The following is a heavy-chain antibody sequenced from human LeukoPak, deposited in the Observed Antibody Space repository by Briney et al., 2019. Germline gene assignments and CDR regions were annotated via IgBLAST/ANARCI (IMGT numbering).Heavy chain of an antibody. J-gene: IGHJ4*02. CDR1: GFTFSSYS. CDR3: AREGSYGFGIDY. V-gene: IGHV3-21*01. CDR2: ISSSSTYI. Sequence: PGGSLRLSCAAPGFTFSSYSMNWVRQAPGKGLEWVSSISSSSTYIYYADSVKGRFTISRDNAKNSLYLQMNSLRAEDTAVYYCAREGSYGFGIDYWGQGTLVTVSS. D-gene: IGHD5-18*01.